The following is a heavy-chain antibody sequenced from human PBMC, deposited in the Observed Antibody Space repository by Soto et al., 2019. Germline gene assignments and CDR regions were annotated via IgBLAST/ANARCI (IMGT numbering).Heavy chain of an antibody. D-gene: IGHD2-15*01. CDR3: ARDARYCSGGSCGPFDY. CDR1: GFTFSSYA. J-gene: IGHJ4*02. Sequence: QVQLVESGGGVVQPGRSLRLSCAASGFTFSSYAMHWVRQAPGKGLEWVAVISYDGSNKYYADSVKGRFTISRDNSKNTLYLQMNSLRAEDTAVYYCARDARYCSGGSCGPFDYWGQGTLVTVSS. CDR2: ISYDGSNK. V-gene: IGHV3-30-3*01.